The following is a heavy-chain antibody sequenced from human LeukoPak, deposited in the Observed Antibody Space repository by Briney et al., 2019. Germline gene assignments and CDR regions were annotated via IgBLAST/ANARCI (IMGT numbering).Heavy chain of an antibody. V-gene: IGHV7-4-1*02. CDR1: GYTFTSYA. Sequence: ASVKVPCKASGYTFTSYAMNWVREAPGQGLEWMGWITTNTGNPTYAQGFTGRFVFSLDTSVSTAYLQISSLKAEDTAVYYCARDLVYDILTGYYRVNWFDPWGQGTLVTVSS. J-gene: IGHJ5*02. CDR3: ARDLVYDILTGYYRVNWFDP. CDR2: ITTNTGNP. D-gene: IGHD3-9*01.